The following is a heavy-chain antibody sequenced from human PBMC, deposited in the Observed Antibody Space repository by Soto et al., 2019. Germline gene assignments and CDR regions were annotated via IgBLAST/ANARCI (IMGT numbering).Heavy chain of an antibody. V-gene: IGHV3-48*02. CDR3: ARDGRHYDFWSGYPDYGMDV. CDR1: GFTFSSYS. Sequence: GGSLRLSCAASGFTFSSYSMNWVRQAPGKGLEWVSYISSSSSTIYYADSVKGRFTISRDNAKNSLYLQMNSLRDEDTAVYYCARDGRHYDFWSGYPDYGMDVWGQGTTVTVSS. CDR2: ISSSSSTI. D-gene: IGHD3-3*01. J-gene: IGHJ6*02.